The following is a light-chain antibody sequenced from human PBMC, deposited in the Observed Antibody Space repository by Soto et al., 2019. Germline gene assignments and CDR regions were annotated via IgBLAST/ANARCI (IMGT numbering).Light chain of an antibody. CDR3: QSYDSSLSGYV. Sequence: QSVLTQPPSVSGAPGQRVTISCTGSSSNIGAGYDVHWYQQLPGTAPKLLIYGNSSRPSGVPDRFSGSKSGTSASLAITGLQAEDEADYYCQSYDSSLSGYVFGTGTKVTLL. CDR2: GNS. V-gene: IGLV1-40*01. J-gene: IGLJ1*01. CDR1: SSNIGAGYD.